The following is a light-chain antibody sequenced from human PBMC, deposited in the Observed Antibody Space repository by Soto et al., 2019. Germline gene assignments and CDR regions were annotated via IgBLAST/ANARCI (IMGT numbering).Light chain of an antibody. J-gene: IGLJ2*01. CDR1: SSNIGTNY. CDR3: GTWDSRLSAVV. CDR2: DNN. V-gene: IGLV1-51*01. Sequence: QSVLTQPPSVSAAPGQRVTISCSGSSSNIGTNYVSWYQHLPGSAPKLLLYDNNERPSVIPDRFSGSKSGTSATLGITGLQPGDEADYYCGTWDSRLSAVVFGGRTKVTVL.